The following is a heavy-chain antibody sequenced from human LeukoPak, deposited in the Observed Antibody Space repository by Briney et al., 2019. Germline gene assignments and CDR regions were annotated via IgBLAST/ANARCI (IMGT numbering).Heavy chain of an antibody. V-gene: IGHV3-33*01. CDR1: GFTFSSYG. D-gene: IGHD5-12*01. J-gene: IGHJ4*02. Sequence: GRSLRLSCAASGFTFSSYGMHWVRQAPGKGLEWVAVIWYDGGNKYYADSMKGRFTISRDNSKNTLYLQMNSLRAEDTAVYYCARDGGYSGYRPDYWGQGTLVTVSS. CDR3: ARDGGYSGYRPDY. CDR2: IWYDGGNK.